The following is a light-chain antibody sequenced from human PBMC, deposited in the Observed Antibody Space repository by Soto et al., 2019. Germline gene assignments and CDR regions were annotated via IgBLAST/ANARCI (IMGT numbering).Light chain of an antibody. Sequence: EIVLIQSPATLSLSPGDRATLACRASQNVYNDLLAGYKQRPGRAPRLLVYDAEESATGIPDRFSGSGSGTDSTLTINRREPEDFALDYCQQYGDDSREIGGATQG. J-gene: IGKJ4*01. CDR2: DAE. CDR3: QQYGDDSRE. V-gene: IGKV3-20*01. CDR1: QNVYNDL.